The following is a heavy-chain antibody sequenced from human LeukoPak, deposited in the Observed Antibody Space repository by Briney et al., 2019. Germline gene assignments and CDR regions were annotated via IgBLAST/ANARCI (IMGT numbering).Heavy chain of an antibody. Sequence: SVKVSCKASGGTFSSYAISWVRQAPGQGLEWMGGIIPIFGTANYVQKFQGRVTVTADESTSNAYMELSSLRSEEKAVYYCARRKGGGGYSSGYYSQFDYWGQGTLVTVSS. J-gene: IGHJ4*02. V-gene: IGHV1-69*13. D-gene: IGHD3-22*01. CDR1: GGTFSSYA. CDR3: ARRKGGGGYSSGYYSQFDY. CDR2: IIPIFGTA.